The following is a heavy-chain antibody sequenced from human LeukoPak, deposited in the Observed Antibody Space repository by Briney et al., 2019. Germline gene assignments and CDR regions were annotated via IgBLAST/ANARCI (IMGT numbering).Heavy chain of an antibody. J-gene: IGHJ4*02. Sequence: SVKVSCKASGGTFSSYAISWVRQAPGQGLEWMGGIIPIFGTANYAQKFQGRVTITADKSTSTAYMELSSLRSEDTAVYYCAREGLGKTLEGYWGQGTLVTVSS. D-gene: IGHD7-27*01. CDR1: GGTFSSYA. CDR2: IIPIFGTA. CDR3: AREGLGKTLEGY. V-gene: IGHV1-69*06.